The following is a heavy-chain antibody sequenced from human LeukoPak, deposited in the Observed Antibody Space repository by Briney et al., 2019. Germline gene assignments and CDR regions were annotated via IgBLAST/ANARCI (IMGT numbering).Heavy chain of an antibody. CDR1: GYTFTSYG. V-gene: IGHV1-18*01. CDR3: ARDYRDVLLWFGELSK. CDR2: ISGYNGKT. D-gene: IGHD3-10*01. Sequence: ASVEVSCKASGYTFTSYGINWVRQAPGQGLEWMGWISGYNGKTNYAQKLQGRVTMTTDTSTSTAYMELRSLRSDDTAVYYCARDYRDVLLWFGELSKWGQGTLVTVSS. J-gene: IGHJ4*02.